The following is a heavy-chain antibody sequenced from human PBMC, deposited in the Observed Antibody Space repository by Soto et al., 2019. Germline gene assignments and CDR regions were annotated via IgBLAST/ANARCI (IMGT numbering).Heavy chain of an antibody. Sequence: ASVKFASKASGYTFTNFVISWWRKAPEQGLKWMGWISPYNGNKNYDQKFQGRVTMTTATSTSTANMEVRSLRFADTAGYYCGRGETTIDYWGHGILVTVSS. J-gene: IGHJ4*01. CDR1: GYTFTNFV. CDR2: ISPYNGNK. CDR3: GRGETTIDY. D-gene: IGHD1-26*01. V-gene: IGHV1-18*01.